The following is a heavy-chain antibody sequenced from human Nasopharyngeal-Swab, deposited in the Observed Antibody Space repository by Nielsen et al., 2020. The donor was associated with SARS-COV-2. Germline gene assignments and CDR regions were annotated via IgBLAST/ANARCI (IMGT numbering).Heavy chain of an antibody. D-gene: IGHD4/OR15-4a*01. Sequence: GESLKISCAASGFTFSSYAMNWVRQAPGKGLEWVSAISGSAGSTYYADSVKGRFTISRDNSKNTLYLQMNSLRAEDTALYYCAKRAGFDYGHGFDHWGQGTLVTVSS. J-gene: IGHJ4*02. CDR2: ISGSAGST. V-gene: IGHV3-23*01. CDR3: AKRAGFDYGHGFDH. CDR1: GFTFSSYA.